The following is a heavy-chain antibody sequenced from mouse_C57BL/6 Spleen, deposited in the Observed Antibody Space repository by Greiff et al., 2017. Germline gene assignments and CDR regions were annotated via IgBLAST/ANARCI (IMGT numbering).Heavy chain of an antibody. CDR2: IDPSDSYT. CDR1: GYTFTSYW. V-gene: IGHV1-59*01. CDR3: ARGREYDYGSSYWYFDV. J-gene: IGHJ1*03. Sequence: QVQLQQPGAELVRPGTSVKLSCKASGYTFTSYWMHWVKQRPGQGLEWIGVIDPSDSYTNYNQKFKGKATLTVDTSSSTAYMQLSSLTSEDSAVYYCARGREYDYGSSYWYFDVWGTGTTVTVSS. D-gene: IGHD1-1*01.